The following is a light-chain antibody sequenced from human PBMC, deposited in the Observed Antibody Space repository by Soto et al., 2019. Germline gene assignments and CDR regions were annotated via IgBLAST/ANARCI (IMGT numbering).Light chain of an antibody. Sequence: AIQMTQSPSSLSASVGDRVAISFRASQDIRNTLAWYQQKPGEAPKLLIFAASNLQSGVPSRFSGRGSVSDFTLAITGLQPEDLSTSSYIQYYNFSWTFGQGTKAYIK. CDR3: IQYYNFSWT. V-gene: IGKV1-6*01. CDR2: AAS. CDR1: QDIRNT. J-gene: IGKJ1*01.